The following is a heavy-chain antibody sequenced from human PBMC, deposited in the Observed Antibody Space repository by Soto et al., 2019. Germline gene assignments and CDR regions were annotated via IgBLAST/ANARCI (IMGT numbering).Heavy chain of an antibody. J-gene: IGHJ4*02. CDR3: ARIYHIAAAGIDY. CDR2: IYYGGST. CDR1: GGSISSSSYY. D-gene: IGHD6-13*01. V-gene: IGHV4-39*01. Sequence: QLQLQESGPGLVKPSETLSLTCTVSGGSISSSSYYWGWIRQPPGKGLEWIGSIYYGGSTYYNPSLKSRVTISVDTSKNQFSLKLSSVTAADTAVYYCARIYHIAAAGIDYWGQGTLVTVSS.